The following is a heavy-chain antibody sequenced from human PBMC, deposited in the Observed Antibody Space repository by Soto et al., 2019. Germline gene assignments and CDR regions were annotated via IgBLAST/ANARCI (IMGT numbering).Heavy chain of an antibody. CDR1: GVTFRNYG. Sequence: WGSLRIACAASGVTFRNYGMNGFRQAPGKGLEWVSYIGIGSSTKYYADSVKGRFTISRDNAKSSLYLQMNNLRVEDTAVYYCVSSNIVGRPGGGQGTMVTVSS. CDR3: VSSNIVGRPG. J-gene: IGHJ3*01. V-gene: IGHV3-48*01. D-gene: IGHD6-6*01. CDR2: IGIGSSTK.